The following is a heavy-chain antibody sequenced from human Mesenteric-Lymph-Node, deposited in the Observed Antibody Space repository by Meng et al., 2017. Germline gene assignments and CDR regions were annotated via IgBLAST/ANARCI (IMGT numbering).Heavy chain of an antibody. V-gene: IGHV4-39*07. CDR1: GGSISSYY. D-gene: IGHD1-26*01. CDR2: IYYSGST. J-gene: IGHJ3*02. CDR3: ARVPAALGDSGSYFIAFDI. Sequence: SETLSLTCTVSGGSISSYYWGWIRQPPGKGLEWIGSIYYSGSTYYNPSLKSRVTISVDTSKNQFSLKLSSVTAADTAVYYCARVPAALGDSGSYFIAFDIWGQGTMVTVSS.